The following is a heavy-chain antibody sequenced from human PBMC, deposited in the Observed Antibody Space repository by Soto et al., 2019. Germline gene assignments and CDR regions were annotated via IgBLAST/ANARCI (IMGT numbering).Heavy chain of an antibody. CDR2: IYSGGST. J-gene: IGHJ4*02. CDR1: GFTVSTNY. Sequence: EVQLVETGGGLIQPGGSLRLSCAASGFTVSTNYMSWVRQAPGKGLEWVSVIYSGGSTYYADSVKGRFTISRDNSKNTLYLEMNSLRAEDTAVYYCARGLGGFHYGSGSYHDYWGQGTLVTVSS. V-gene: IGHV3-53*02. D-gene: IGHD3-10*01. CDR3: ARGLGGFHYGSGSYHDY.